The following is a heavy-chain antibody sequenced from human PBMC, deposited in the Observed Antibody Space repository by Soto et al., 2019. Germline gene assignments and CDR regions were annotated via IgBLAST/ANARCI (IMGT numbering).Heavy chain of an antibody. D-gene: IGHD3-22*01. J-gene: IGHJ4*02. CDR3: AGPEAYYYDSSGYLHFDY. V-gene: IGHV1-69*13. CDR2: IIPIFGTA. CDR1: GGTFSSYA. Sequence: SVKVSCKASGGTFSSYAISWVRQAPVQGLEWMGGIIPIFGTANYAQKFQGRVTITADESTSTAYMGLGSLRSEDTAVYYCAGPEAYYYDSSGYLHFDYWGQGTLVTVS.